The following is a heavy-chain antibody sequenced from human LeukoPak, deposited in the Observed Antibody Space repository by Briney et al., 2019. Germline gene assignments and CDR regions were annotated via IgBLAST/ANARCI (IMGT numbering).Heavy chain of an antibody. V-gene: IGHV3-23*01. CDR2: ISRSGGST. D-gene: IGHD1-26*01. J-gene: IGHJ4*02. Sequence: GGSLRLSCAASGFTVSSYAMSWVRQAPGKGLEWVSAISRSGGSTYYADSVKGRFTISRDNSKNTLYLQMNSLRAEHTAVYYCAKAGSYYYFDYWGQGTLVTVSS. CDR3: AKAGSYYYFDY. CDR1: GFTVSSYA.